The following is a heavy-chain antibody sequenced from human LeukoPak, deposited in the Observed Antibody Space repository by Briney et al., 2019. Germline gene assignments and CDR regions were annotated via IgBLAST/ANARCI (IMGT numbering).Heavy chain of an antibody. CDR3: ARGSAYYDILIDY. V-gene: IGHV5-10-1*01. J-gene: IGHJ4*02. CDR2: IDPSDSYT. Sequence: NLGESLKISCKGSGYSFTSYWISWVRQMPGKGLEWMGRIDPSDSYTNYSPSFQGHVTISADKSISTAYLQWSSLKASDTAMYYCARGSAYYDILIDYWGQGTLVTVSS. CDR1: GYSFTSYW. D-gene: IGHD3-9*01.